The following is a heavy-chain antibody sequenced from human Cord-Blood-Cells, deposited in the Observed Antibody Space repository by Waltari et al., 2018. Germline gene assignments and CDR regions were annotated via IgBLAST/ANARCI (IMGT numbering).Heavy chain of an antibody. D-gene: IGHD6-13*01. V-gene: IGHV4-61*09. Sequence: QVRLQASGPGLVKPSQTLSLTCTVSGGSLSSGSYYWSWLRQPAGKGLEWIGYIYTSGSTNYNPSLKSRVTISVDTSKNQFSLKLSSVTAADTAVYYCARGIAAAGNLNWFDPWGQGTLVTVSS. CDR2: IYTSGST. CDR3: ARGIAAAGNLNWFDP. CDR1: GGSLSSGSYY. J-gene: IGHJ5*02.